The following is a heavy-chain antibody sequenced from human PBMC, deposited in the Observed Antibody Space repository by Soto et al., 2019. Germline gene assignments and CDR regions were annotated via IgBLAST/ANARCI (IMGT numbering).Heavy chain of an antibody. D-gene: IGHD2-2*01. V-gene: IGHV3-11*01. Sequence: GGSLRLSCAASGFTFSDYYMSWIRQAPGKGLEWVSYISSSGSTIYYADSVKGRFTISRDNAKNSLYLQMNSLRAEDTAVYYCARDNQYQLHDYYYYMDVWGKGTTVTVSS. CDR3: ARDNQYQLHDYYYYMDV. CDR2: ISSSGSTI. J-gene: IGHJ6*03. CDR1: GFTFSDYY.